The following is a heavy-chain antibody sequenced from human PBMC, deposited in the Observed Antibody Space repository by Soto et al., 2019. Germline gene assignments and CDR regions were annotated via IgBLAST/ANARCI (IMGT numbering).Heavy chain of an antibody. J-gene: IGHJ4*02. CDR3: AKDFGHYDILTGYPTFDY. CDR2: ISRSGGST. D-gene: IGHD3-9*01. V-gene: IGHV3-23*01. CDR1: GFTFSSYA. Sequence: GGSLRLSCAASGFTFSSYAMSWVRQAPGKGLEWVSAISRSGGSTYYADSVKGRLTISRDNSKNTLYLQMNSLRAEDTAVYHCAKDFGHYDILTGYPTFDYWGQGTLVTVSS.